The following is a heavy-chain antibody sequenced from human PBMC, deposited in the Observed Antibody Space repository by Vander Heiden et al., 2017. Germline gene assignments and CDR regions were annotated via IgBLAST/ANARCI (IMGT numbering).Heavy chain of an antibody. D-gene: IGHD5-12*01. Sequence: QVQLVESGGGVVQPGRSLRLSWAASGFTFSSYGMHWVRQAPGKGLEWVAVIWYDGSNKYYADSVKGRFTISRDNSKNTLYLQMNSLRAEDTAVYYCARDVLGYSGYSLYFDYWGQGTLVTVSS. J-gene: IGHJ4*02. CDR1: GFTFSSYG. CDR2: IWYDGSNK. V-gene: IGHV3-33*01. CDR3: ARDVLGYSGYSLYFDY.